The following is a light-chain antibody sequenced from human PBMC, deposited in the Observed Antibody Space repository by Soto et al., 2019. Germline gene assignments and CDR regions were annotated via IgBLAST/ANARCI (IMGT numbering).Light chain of an antibody. CDR3: QQRRYWLLT. V-gene: IGKV3-11*01. Sequence: EIVLTQSPATLSLSPGERATLSCRASQSVSSSLLWYQQKPAQAPRLLIYDAFSRATGIPARFSGSGSGTDFTLTISRREPVDFAIYYYQQRRYWLLTFGPGTTVDIK. CDR1: QSVSSS. CDR2: DAF. J-gene: IGKJ3*01.